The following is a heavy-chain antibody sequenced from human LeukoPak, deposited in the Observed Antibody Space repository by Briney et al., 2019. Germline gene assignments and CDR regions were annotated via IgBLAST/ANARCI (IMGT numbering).Heavy chain of an antibody. CDR1: GFTFSGYS. J-gene: IGHJ4*02. D-gene: IGHD2-2*01. Sequence: GGSLRLSCAASGFTFSGYSMNWVRQAPGKGLEWVSYISSASGSIYYADSVKGRFTISRDNAKNSLFLQMNSLRAEDTAVYYCARLPAYCSSTSCYYDYWGQGTLVTASS. V-gene: IGHV3-48*04. CDR2: ISSASGSI. CDR3: ARLPAYCSSTSCYYDY.